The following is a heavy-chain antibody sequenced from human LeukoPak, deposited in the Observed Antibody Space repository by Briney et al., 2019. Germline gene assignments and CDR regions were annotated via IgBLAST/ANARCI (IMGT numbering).Heavy chain of an antibody. Sequence: APVKVSCKASGYTFTSYGISWVRQAPGQGLEWMGRISAYNGNTNYAQKLQGRVTMTTDTSTSTAYMELRSLRSDDTAVYYCARDSAYCSGGSCYSGYWGQGTLVTVSS. CDR3: ARDSAYCSGGSCYSGY. V-gene: IGHV1-18*01. CDR1: GYTFTSYG. J-gene: IGHJ4*02. D-gene: IGHD2-15*01. CDR2: ISAYNGNT.